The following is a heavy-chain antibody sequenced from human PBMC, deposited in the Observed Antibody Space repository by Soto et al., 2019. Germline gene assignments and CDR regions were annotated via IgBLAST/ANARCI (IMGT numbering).Heavy chain of an antibody. V-gene: IGHV1-69*01. CDR1: GGTFSSYA. J-gene: IGHJ2*01. D-gene: IGHD3-22*01. Sequence: QVQLVQSGAEVKKPGSSVKVSCKASGGTFSSYAISWVRQAPGQGLEWMGGIIPIFGTANYAQKFQGRVTITADESTSTAYMELSSLRSEDTAVYYCARAARPITMILEWYFDLWGRGTLVTVSS. CDR3: ARAARPITMILEWYFDL. CDR2: IIPIFGTA.